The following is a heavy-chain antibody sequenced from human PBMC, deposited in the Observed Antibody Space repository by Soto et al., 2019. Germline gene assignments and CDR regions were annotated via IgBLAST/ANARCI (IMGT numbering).Heavy chain of an antibody. Sequence: ASVKVSCKASGYTFTSYYMHWVRQAPGQGLEWMGIINPSGGSTSYAQKFQGRATMTRDTSTSTVYMELSSLRSEDTAVYYCARDLITFGGVIVVWGQGTLVTVSS. CDR1: GYTFTSYY. CDR2: INPSGGST. J-gene: IGHJ4*02. D-gene: IGHD3-16*02. V-gene: IGHV1-46*03. CDR3: ARDLITFGGVIVV.